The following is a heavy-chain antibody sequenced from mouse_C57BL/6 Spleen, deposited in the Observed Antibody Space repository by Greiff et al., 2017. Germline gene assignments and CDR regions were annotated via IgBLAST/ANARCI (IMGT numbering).Heavy chain of an antibody. CDR2: IHPNSGST. J-gene: IGHJ3*01. CDR1: GYTFTSYW. Sequence: QVQLQQPGAELVKPGASVKLSCKASGYTFTSYWMHWVKQRPGQGLEWIGMIHPNSGSTNYNEKFKSKATLTVDKSSSTAYMQLSSLTSEDSAVYYCARGDITPGDPFAYWGQGTLVTVSA. V-gene: IGHV1-64*01. D-gene: IGHD1-3*01. CDR3: ARGDITPGDPFAY.